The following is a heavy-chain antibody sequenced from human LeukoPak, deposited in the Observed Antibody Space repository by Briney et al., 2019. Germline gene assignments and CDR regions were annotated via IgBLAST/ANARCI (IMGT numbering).Heavy chain of an antibody. D-gene: IGHD3-3*01. CDR1: GGSISDNSYY. J-gene: IGHJ5*02. Sequence: PSETLSLTCTVSGGSISDNSYYWGWIRQPPGKGLEWIGSMSYSGNTYYNPSLTSRVTISVDTSKNQFSLSLSSVTAADTAVYYCARSASAYYDFWRPWGQGTLVSVSS. CDR2: MSYSGNT. V-gene: IGHV4-39*01. CDR3: ARSASAYYDFWRP.